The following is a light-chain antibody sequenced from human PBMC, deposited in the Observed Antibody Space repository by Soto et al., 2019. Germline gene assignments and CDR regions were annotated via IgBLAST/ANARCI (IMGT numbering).Light chain of an antibody. J-gene: IGLJ2*01. V-gene: IGLV2-14*01. CDR1: SSDVGGYNY. CDR3: SSYTRSSTLV. Sequence: QSALTQPASVSGSPGQSITISCTGTSSDVGGYNYVSWYQQHPGKAPKLMIYDVSNRPSGVSNRFSGSKSGNTASLTISGLQAEDEADDYCSSYTRSSTLVFGGGTKLTGL. CDR2: DVS.